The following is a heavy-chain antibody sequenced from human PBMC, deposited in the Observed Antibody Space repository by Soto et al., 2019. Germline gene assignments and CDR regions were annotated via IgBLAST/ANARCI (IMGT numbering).Heavy chain of an antibody. Sequence: GASVKVSCKASGYTFTGYYMHWVRQAPGQGLEWMGWINPNSGGTNYAQKFQGRVTITRDTSASTAYMELSSLRSEDTAVYYCARDGSHYYDSSGYYPFDYWGQGTLVTVSS. V-gene: IGHV1-2*02. D-gene: IGHD3-22*01. J-gene: IGHJ4*02. CDR2: INPNSGGT. CDR3: ARDGSHYYDSSGYYPFDY. CDR1: GYTFTGYY.